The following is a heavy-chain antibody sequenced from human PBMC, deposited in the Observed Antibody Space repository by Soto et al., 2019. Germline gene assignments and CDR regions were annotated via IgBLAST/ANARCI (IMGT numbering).Heavy chain of an antibody. CDR3: AKATYYYGSGSYPRKSNWFDP. V-gene: IGHV3-23*01. J-gene: IGHJ5*02. D-gene: IGHD3-10*01. CDR2: ISGSGGST. CDR1: GFTFSSYA. Sequence: GGSLRLSCAASGFTFSSYARSWVRQAPGKGLEWVSAISGSGGSTYYADSVKGRFTISRDNSKNTLYLQMNSLRAEDTAVYYCAKATYYYGSGSYPRKSNWFDPWGQGTLVTVSS.